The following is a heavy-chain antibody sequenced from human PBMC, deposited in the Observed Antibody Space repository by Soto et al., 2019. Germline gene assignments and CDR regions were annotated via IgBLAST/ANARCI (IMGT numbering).Heavy chain of an antibody. J-gene: IGHJ4*02. D-gene: IGHD3-10*01. CDR1: GDSVSRHTIA. CDR2: TYYWSTWKN. CDR3: ARDELHYKTPFAS. Sequence: SGTLSLSWAISGDSVSRHTIAWNWIRKSPSRGLEWLGRTYYWSTWKNDYAESVRSRITITPDTSKNQFSLHLNSVTPEDTAVYYCARDELHYKTPFASWGQGTLVTVSS. V-gene: IGHV6-1*01.